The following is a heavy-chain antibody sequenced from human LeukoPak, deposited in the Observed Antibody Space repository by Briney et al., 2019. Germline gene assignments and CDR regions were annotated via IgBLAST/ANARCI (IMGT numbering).Heavy chain of an antibody. Sequence: ASVKVSCKASGYTFTSYYMHWVRQVPGQGLEWMGIINPSGGSTSYAQRFQGRVTMTRDTSTSTVYMGLSSLRSEDTAVYYCARAALEYYYDSSGLSDYWGQGTLVTVSS. CDR3: ARAALEYYYDSSGLSDY. J-gene: IGHJ4*02. D-gene: IGHD3-22*01. V-gene: IGHV1-46*01. CDR1: GYTFTSYY. CDR2: INPSGGST.